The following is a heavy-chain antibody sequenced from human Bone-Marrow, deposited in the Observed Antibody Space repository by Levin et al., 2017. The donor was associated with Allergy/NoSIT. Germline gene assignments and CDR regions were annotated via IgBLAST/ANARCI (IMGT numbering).Heavy chain of an antibody. D-gene: IGHD6-19*01. J-gene: IGHJ4*02. CDR3: VRDNGWYGADH. CDR1: GFTFSSYE. V-gene: IGHV3-48*03. CDR2: INSGGTAT. Sequence: PAGGSLRLSCSASGFTFSSYEMNWVRQAPGKGLDWLSYINSGGTATFYGDSVRGRFTVSRDNANNALYLQMSSLTVDDTAVYYCVRDNGWYGADHWGQGALVTVAS.